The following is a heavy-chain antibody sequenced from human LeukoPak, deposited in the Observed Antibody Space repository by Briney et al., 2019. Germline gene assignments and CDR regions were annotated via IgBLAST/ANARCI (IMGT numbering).Heavy chain of an antibody. V-gene: IGHV3-30*02. CDR1: GFTFSSYG. D-gene: IGHD2-2*01. J-gene: IGHJ6*02. Sequence: QPGGSLRLSCAASGFTFSSYGMHWVRQAPGKGLEWVAFIRYDGSNKYYADSVKGRFTISRDNSKNTLYLQMNSLRAEDTAVYYCANPPRYCSSTSCYSGGIDVWGQGTTVTVSS. CDR3: ANPPRYCSSTSCYSGGIDV. CDR2: IRYDGSNK.